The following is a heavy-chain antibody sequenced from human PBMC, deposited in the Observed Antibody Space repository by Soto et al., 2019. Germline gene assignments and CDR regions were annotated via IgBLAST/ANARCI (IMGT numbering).Heavy chain of an antibody. D-gene: IGHD4-4*01. V-gene: IGHV4-59*01. CDR3: ARVLTGGYYYYYYMDV. CDR2: IYYSGST. J-gene: IGHJ6*03. CDR1: CGSISSYY. Sequence: LEILCLPWTVSCGSISSYYWRWIRQPPGKGLEWIGYIYYSGSTNYNPSLKSRVTISVDTSKNQFSLKLSSVTAADTAVYYCARVLTGGYYYYYYMDVWGKGTTVIVSS.